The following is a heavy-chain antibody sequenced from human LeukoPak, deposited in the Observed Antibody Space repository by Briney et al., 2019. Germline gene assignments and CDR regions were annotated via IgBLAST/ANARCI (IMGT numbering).Heavy chain of an antibody. CDR1: GYTLTELS. J-gene: IGHJ6*04. CDR2: FDPEDGET. D-gene: IGHD3-10*01. Sequence: ASVKVSCKVSGYTLTELSMHWVRQAPGKGLEWMGGFDPEDGETIYAQKFQGRVTMTEDTSTDTAYMELSSLRSEDTAVYYCATGFGELSLIIGMDVWGKGTTVTVSS. V-gene: IGHV1-24*01. CDR3: ATGFGELSLIIGMDV.